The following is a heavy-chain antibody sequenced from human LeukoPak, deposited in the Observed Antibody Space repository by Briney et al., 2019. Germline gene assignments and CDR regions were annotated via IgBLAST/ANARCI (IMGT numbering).Heavy chain of an antibody. CDR1: GYTFTSYG. J-gene: IGHJ4*02. V-gene: IGHV1-18*01. Sequence: ASVKVSCKASGYTFTSYGISWVRQAPGQGLEWMGWISAYNGNTNYAQKLQGRVTMTRDTSTSTAYMELRSLRSDDTAVYYCARGDDSSGYYPGYFDYWGQGTLVTVSS. CDR3: ARGDDSSGYYPGYFDY. CDR2: ISAYNGNT. D-gene: IGHD3-22*01.